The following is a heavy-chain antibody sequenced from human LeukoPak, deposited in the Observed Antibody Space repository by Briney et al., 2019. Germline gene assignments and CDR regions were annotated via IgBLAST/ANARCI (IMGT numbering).Heavy chain of an antibody. CDR2: ISGSGGST. V-gene: IGHV3-23*01. CDR3: AKFFVEAMVRGATPLYYYYGMDV. J-gene: IGHJ6*02. D-gene: IGHD3-10*01. CDR1: GFTFSSYA. Sequence: GGSLRLSCAASGFTFSSYAMSWVRQAPGKGLEWVSAISGSGGSTYYADSVKGRFTISRDNSKNTLYLQMNSLRAEDTAVYYCAKFFVEAMVRGATPLYYYYGMDVWGQGTTVTVSS.